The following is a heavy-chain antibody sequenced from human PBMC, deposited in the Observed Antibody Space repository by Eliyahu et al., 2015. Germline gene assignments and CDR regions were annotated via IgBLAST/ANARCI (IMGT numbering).Heavy chain of an antibody. CDR3: ARMYSGTXRIDY. D-gene: IGHD1-26*01. J-gene: IGHJ4*02. CDR2: IKQDGSEK. V-gene: IGHV3-7*01. CDR1: GFTFTXYW. Sequence: VQLVESGGGLVQPGGSLRLSCAASGFTFTXYWMSWVRQAPGKGLEWXANIKQDGSEKYXVDSVKGRFTISRDNAKNSLFLQVNSLRAEDTAVYYCARMYSGTXRIDYWGQGTLVTVSS.